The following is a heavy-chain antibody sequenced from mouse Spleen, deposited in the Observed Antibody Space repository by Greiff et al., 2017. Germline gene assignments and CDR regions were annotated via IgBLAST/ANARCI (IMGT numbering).Heavy chain of an antibody. Sequence: QVQLQQSGAELARPGASVKMSCKASGYTFTSYTMHWVKQRPGQGLEWIGYINPSSGYTKYNQKFKDKATLTADKSSSTAYMQLSSLTSEDSAVYYCARCRGEDFDYWGQGTTLTVSS. CDR1: GYTFTSYT. CDR3: ARCRGEDFDY. J-gene: IGHJ2*01. CDR2: INPSSGYT. V-gene: IGHV1-4*01.